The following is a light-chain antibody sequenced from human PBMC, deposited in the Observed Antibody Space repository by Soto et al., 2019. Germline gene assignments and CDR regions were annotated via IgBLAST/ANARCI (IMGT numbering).Light chain of an antibody. CDR3: SSYTSSSTPYV. CDR2: EVS. Sequence: QSVLTQPPSVSGSPGQSITISCTGTISDVGGYNYVSWYQQHPGKATKLMIYEVSNRPSGVSNRFSGSKSGNKASLTISGLQAEDAADYYCSSYTSSSTPYVFGTGTTVTV. CDR1: ISDVGGYNY. V-gene: IGLV2-14*01. J-gene: IGLJ1*01.